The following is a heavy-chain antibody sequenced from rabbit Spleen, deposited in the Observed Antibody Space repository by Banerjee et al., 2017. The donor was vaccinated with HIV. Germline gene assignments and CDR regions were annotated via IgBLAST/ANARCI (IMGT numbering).Heavy chain of an antibody. D-gene: IGHD1-1*01. CDR3: ARDLVAIIGWNFNL. CDR2: ISIVTGKS. J-gene: IGHJ4*01. V-gene: IGHV1S45*01. Sequence: QEQLVESGGGLVKPEGSLTLTCKASGVSLNDKVVMCWVRQAPGKGLEWIACISIVTGKSVYASWAKGRFTMSRTSSTTVILQMTSLTAADATAYFCARDLVAIIGWNFNLWGPGTLVTVS. CDR1: GVSLNDKVV.